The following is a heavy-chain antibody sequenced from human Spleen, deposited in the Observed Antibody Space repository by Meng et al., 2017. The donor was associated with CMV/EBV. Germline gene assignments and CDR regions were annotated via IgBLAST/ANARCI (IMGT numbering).Heavy chain of an antibody. J-gene: IGHJ4*02. Sequence: ASVKVSCKASGYTFIDYYMHWVRQAPGQGLEWIGWINPNSGGTSYAQKFQGRVTMTRDTSISTAYMELSRLRSDDTAVYYCARGKTSSSTSCWDYWGQGTLVTVSS. V-gene: IGHV1-2*02. CDR2: INPNSGGT. CDR3: ARGKTSSSTSCWDY. D-gene: IGHD2-2*01. CDR1: GYTFIDYY.